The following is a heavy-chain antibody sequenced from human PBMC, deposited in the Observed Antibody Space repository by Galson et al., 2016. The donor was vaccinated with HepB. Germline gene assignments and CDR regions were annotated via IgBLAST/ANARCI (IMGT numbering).Heavy chain of an antibody. D-gene: IGHD3-10*01. Sequence: SETLSPTCNVSGDSIISSNYYWAWIRQPPGKGLEWIGTIHFSGRTFYSPSLKRRVTISVDTSKNHFSLRLTSVTTVDTAVYYCATAPGDYYGMDVWGQGTTVTVSS. CDR1: GDSIISSNYY. J-gene: IGHJ6*02. CDR3: ATAPGDYYGMDV. CDR2: IHFSGRT. V-gene: IGHV4-39*02.